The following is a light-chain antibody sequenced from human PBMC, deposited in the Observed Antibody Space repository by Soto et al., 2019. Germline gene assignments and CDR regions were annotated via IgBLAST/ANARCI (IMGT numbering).Light chain of an antibody. CDR1: QSVSSSY. CDR3: QHYGSGIT. CDR2: GAS. V-gene: IGKV3-20*01. J-gene: IGKJ5*01. Sequence: EIVLTQSPGTLSLSPGERATLSCRASQSVSSSYLAWYQQKPGQAPRLPIYGASSRATGIPDRFSGSGSGTDFTLTISRLEPEDFAVYYCQHYGSGITFGQGTRLEIK.